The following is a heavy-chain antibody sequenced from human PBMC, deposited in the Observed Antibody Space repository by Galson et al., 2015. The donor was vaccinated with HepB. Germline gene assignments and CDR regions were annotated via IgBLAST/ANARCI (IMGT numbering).Heavy chain of an antibody. CDR2: ISSSGSTI. D-gene: IGHD3-9*01. CDR3: VTDRDWVIEY. J-gene: IGHJ4*02. Sequence: SLRLSCAASGFTFSDYYMSWIRQAPGKGLEWVSYISSSGSTIYYADSVKGRFTISGDNAKNSLYLQMNSLRAEDTAVYFCVTDRDWVIEYWGQGTLATVSS. V-gene: IGHV3-11*04. CDR1: GFTFSDYY.